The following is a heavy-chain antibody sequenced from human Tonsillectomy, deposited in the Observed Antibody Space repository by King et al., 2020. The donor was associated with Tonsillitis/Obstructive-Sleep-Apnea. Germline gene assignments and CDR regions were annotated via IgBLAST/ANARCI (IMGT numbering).Heavy chain of an antibody. CDR2: IWYDGSNK. CDR3: ARDRYDFWSGYYSYPFDY. J-gene: IGHJ4*02. Sequence: VQLVESGGGVVQPGRSLRLSCAASGFTFSSYGMHWGRQAPGKGLEWVAVIWYDGSNKYDADCVKVRFTIARDNSKNTLYLQMNSLRAEDTAVYYCARDRYDFWSGYYSYPFDYWGQGTLVTVSS. V-gene: IGHV3-33*01. CDR1: GFTFSSYG. D-gene: IGHD3-3*01.